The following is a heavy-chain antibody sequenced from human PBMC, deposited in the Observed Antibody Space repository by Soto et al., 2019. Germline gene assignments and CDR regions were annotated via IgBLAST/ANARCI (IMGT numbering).Heavy chain of an antibody. CDR1: GFRFDDYN. CDR3: ARETLSYGSALDV. CDR2: ITWNGGNS. J-gene: IGHJ6*02. Sequence: GWSLRLSCAASGFRFDDYNIHWVRQAPGKGLEWVSLITWNGGNSYYADSVKGRFTISRDGTTESVSLQMTSLKREDTGLYFCARETLSYGSALDVWGQGNTVTVSS. D-gene: IGHD3-16*01. V-gene: IGHV3-43*01.